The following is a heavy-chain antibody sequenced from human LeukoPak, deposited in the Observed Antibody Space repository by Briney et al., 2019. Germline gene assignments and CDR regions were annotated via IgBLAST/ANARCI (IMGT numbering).Heavy chain of an antibody. CDR2: ISSGSSHI. V-gene: IGHV3-21*01. CDR3: ARDFRTQLDGYSPPYHFDY. J-gene: IGHJ4*02. CDR1: GFIFSTHS. Sequence: GGSLRLSCAASGFIFSTHSMSWVRQAPGKGLEWVSSISSGSSHIYYADSIKGRFTISRDNAKYSLFLQMNSLRAEDTAVYYCARDFRTQLDGYSPPYHFDYWGQGDLVTVSS. D-gene: IGHD5-24*01.